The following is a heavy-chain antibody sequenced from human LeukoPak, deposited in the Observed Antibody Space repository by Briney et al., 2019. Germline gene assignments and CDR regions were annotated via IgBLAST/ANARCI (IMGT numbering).Heavy chain of an antibody. CDR2: IYDSGST. J-gene: IGHJ4*02. D-gene: IGHD5-24*01. V-gene: IGHV4-59*08. Sequence: SETLSLTGTVSGGSISSYCWSWIRQPPGKGLEWIGNIYDSGSTNYNPSLKSRVTISADTSKNQFSLKLSSVTAADTAVYYCARRDGDGYNYFDSWGQGTLVTVSS. CDR1: GGSISSYC. CDR3: ARRDGDGYNYFDS.